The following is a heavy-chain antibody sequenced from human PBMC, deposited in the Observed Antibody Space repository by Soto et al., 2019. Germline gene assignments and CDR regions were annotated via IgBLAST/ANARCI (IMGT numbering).Heavy chain of an antibody. V-gene: IGHV3-43*01. D-gene: IGHD3-22*01. Sequence: EVQLVESGGVVVQPGESLRLSCEASGFTFDDYTMHWVRQAPGKGLEWVSLVSWDGVSTYYADSVKGRFTISRDNSKNYLDLLKKSGKTEETALYYCTKASEVNPTQGMDVWGLGTTVTVSS. CDR2: VSWDGVST. J-gene: IGHJ6*02. CDR3: TKASEVNPTQGMDV. CDR1: GFTFDDYT.